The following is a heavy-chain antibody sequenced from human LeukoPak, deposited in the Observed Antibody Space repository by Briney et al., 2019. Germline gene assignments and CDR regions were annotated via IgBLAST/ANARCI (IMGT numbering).Heavy chain of an antibody. V-gene: IGHV3-43*02. CDR3: AKELEYFQH. J-gene: IGHJ1*01. CDR2: ISGDGGST. CDR1: GFTFDDYA. Sequence: GGSLRLSCAASGFTFDDYAMHWVRHAPGKGLEWVSLISGDGGSTYYAVSVKGRFTISRDNGKNSLYLQMNSLRPEDTALYYCAKELEYFQHWGQGTLVTVSS.